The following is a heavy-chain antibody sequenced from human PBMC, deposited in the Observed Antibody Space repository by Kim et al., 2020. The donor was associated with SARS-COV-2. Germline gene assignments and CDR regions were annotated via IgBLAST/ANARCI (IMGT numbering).Heavy chain of an antibody. Sequence: ASVKVSCKASGYTFTSYAMHWVRQAPGQRLEWMGWINAGNGNTKYSQKFQGRVTITRDTSASTAYMELSSLRSEDTAVYYCARVDGGYYDFWSGYYYWGQGTLVTVSS. CDR1: GYTFTSYA. CDR2: INAGNGNT. J-gene: IGHJ4*02. CDR3: ARVDGGYYDFWSGYYY. V-gene: IGHV1-3*01. D-gene: IGHD3-3*01.